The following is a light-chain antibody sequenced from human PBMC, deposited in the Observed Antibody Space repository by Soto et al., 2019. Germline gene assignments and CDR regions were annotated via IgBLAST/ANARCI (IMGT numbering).Light chain of an antibody. V-gene: IGLV2-14*01. J-gene: IGLJ1*01. Sequence: QSALTQPASVSGSPGQSITISCTGTSSDVGGYNFVSWYQQHPGKAPKLMIYEVTNRPAGVSNRFSGSKSGNTASLTISGLQAEDEADYYWSSYTTSDTRVFGTGTKVTVL. CDR3: SSYTTSDTRV. CDR2: EVT. CDR1: SSDVGGYNF.